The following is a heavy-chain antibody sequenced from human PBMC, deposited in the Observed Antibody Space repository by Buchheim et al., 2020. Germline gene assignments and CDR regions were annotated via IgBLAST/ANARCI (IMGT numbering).Heavy chain of an antibody. CDR3: TTDTRGSWVAATLDY. CDR1: GFTFSNAW. V-gene: IGHV3-15*01. J-gene: IGHJ4*02. D-gene: IGHD2-15*01. Sequence: EVQLVESGGGLVKPGGSLRLSCAASGFTFSNAWMSWVRQAPGKGLEWVGRINSKTDGGTTDYAAPVNGRFTISRDDSKNTLYLQMNSLKTEDTAVYYCTTDTRGSWVAATLDYWGQGTL. CDR2: INSKTDGGTT.